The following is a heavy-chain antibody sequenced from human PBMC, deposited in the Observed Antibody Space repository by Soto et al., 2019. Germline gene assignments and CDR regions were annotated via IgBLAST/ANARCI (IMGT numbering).Heavy chain of an antibody. V-gene: IGHV3-13*01. D-gene: IGHD4-17*01. CDR1: GFTFSSYD. Sequence: EVQLVESGGGLVQPGGSLRLSCAASGFTFSSYDMHWVRQATGKGLEWVSAIGTAGDTYYPGSVKGRFTISRENAKNPLYPQKNMLRAGDTAVYYCARYGDYNYFDYWGQGTLVTVSS. J-gene: IGHJ4*02. CDR3: ARYGDYNYFDY. CDR2: IGTAGDT.